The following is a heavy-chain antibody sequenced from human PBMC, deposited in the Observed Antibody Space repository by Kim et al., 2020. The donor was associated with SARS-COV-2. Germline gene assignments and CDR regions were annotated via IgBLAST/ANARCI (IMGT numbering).Heavy chain of an antibody. V-gene: IGHV3-53*01. J-gene: IGHJ4*02. Sequence: SHSNGGTNYADSVKGRFTISRDISENTLYLQTNSLRAEDTAIYYCVRFDSWGQGTLVTVSS. CDR3: VRFDS. CDR2: SHSNGGT.